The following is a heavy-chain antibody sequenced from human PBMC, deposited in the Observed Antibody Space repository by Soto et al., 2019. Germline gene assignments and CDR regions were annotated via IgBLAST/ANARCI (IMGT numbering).Heavy chain of an antibody. Sequence: GGSLRLSCAASGFTFSSYAMSWVRQAPGKGLEWVSAISGSGGSTYYADSVKGRFTISRDNSKNTLYLQMSSLRAEDTAVYYCATMTPAHSSSWAPDDAFDIWGQGTMVTVSS. CDR3: ATMTPAHSSSWAPDDAFDI. V-gene: IGHV3-23*01. J-gene: IGHJ3*02. D-gene: IGHD6-13*01. CDR2: ISGSGGST. CDR1: GFTFSSYA.